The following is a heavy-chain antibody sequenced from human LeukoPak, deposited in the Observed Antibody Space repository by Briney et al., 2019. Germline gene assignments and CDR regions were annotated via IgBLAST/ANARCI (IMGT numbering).Heavy chain of an antibody. Sequence: PSETLSLTCTVSGGSISSSSYYWGWIRQPPGKGLEWIGSIYYSGSTYYNPSLKSRVTISVDTSKNQFSLKLSSVTAADTAVYYCAILNNPFTMVRGVIFGYWGQGTLVTVSS. CDR3: AILNNPFTMVRGVIFGY. J-gene: IGHJ4*02. CDR1: GGSISSSSYY. CDR2: IYYSGST. V-gene: IGHV4-39*01. D-gene: IGHD3-10*01.